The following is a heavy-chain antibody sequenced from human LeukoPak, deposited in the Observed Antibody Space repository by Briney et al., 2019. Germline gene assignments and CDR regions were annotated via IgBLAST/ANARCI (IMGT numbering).Heavy chain of an antibody. CDR1: GFTFSGSA. D-gene: IGHD6-13*01. CDR2: IRSKADSYTT. V-gene: IGHV3-73*01. CDR3: RAAADLNDY. J-gene: IGHJ4*02. Sequence: GGPLRLSCAASGFTFSGSAMHWVRQASGKGLEWLGRIRSKADSYTTAYAASVKGRFIVSRDDSKNTAYLQMNSLKTEDTAVYYCRAAADLNDYWGQGTLVTVSS.